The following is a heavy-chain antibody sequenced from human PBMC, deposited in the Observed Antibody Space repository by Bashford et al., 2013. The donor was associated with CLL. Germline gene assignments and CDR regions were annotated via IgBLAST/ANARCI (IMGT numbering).Heavy chain of an antibody. D-gene: IGHD2-2*01. Sequence: ASVKVSCKASGYTFTGYYIHWVRQAPGQGLEWMGWISPNSGDTNYAQKFQGRVTMTRDTSISTAYMELSRLRSDDTALYYCARDQFHCSSTSCYSTFGGPVDSWGQGTLVTVSS. CDR2: ISPNSGDT. CDR1: GYTFTGYY. J-gene: IGHJ4*02. CDR3: ARDQFHCSSTSCYSTFGGPVDS. V-gene: IGHV1-2*02.